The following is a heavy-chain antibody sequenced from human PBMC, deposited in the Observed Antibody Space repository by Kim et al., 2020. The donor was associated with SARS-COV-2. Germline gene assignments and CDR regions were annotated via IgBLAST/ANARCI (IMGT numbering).Heavy chain of an antibody. CDR2: IGTAGDT. Sequence: GGSLRLSCAASGFTFSSCAMHWVRQATGKGLEWVSAIGTAGDTYYPGSVKGRFTISRENAKNSLYLQMNSLRAGDTAVYYCARGDILTGYFIPPYYYGMDVWGQGTTVTVSS. D-gene: IGHD3-9*01. V-gene: IGHV3-13*01. CDR1: GFTFSSCA. CDR3: ARGDILTGYFIPPYYYGMDV. J-gene: IGHJ6*02.